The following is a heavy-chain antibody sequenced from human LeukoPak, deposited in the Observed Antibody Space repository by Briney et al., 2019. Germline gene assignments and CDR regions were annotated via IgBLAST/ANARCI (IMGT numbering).Heavy chain of an antibody. CDR3: ARGGYYFDS. V-gene: IGHV3-21*01. CDR1: GFTFSTYS. D-gene: IGHD3-16*01. CDR2: ISSGSSYI. Sequence: GGSLRLSCAASGFTFSTYSMNWVRQAPGKGLEWVSSISSGSSYIYYADSMKGRFTISRDNAKNSLYLQMNSLRAEDTAVYYWARGGYYFDSGGQETLVTVSS. J-gene: IGHJ4*02.